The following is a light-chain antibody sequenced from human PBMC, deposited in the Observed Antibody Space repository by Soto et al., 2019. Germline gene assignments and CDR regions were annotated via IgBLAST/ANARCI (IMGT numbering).Light chain of an antibody. J-gene: IGKJ3*01. V-gene: IGKV1-39*01. Sequence: GTDGCRATDSISNRLTSYHQRPRKAPKYLISDASTLDSGAPSRFSGSGCGTDFTITISFLQPEDSATYYCQQSYRTLTFGPGTMVDIK. CDR2: DAS. CDR3: QQSYRTLT. CDR1: DSISNR.